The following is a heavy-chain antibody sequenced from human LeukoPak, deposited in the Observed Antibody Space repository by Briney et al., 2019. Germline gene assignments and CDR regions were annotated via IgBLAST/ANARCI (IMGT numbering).Heavy chain of an antibody. Sequence: ASVKVSYKTSGYTFTIYGISWVRQAPGQGLEWMGLISAYGNTNYAQNLQGRVTMTTDTSTSTAYMELRSLRSGDTAVYYCARGIIGYYFDYWGQGTLVTVSS. CDR3: ARGIIGYYFDY. D-gene: IGHD2-15*01. J-gene: IGHJ4*02. CDR2: ISAYGNT. V-gene: IGHV1-18*01. CDR1: GYTFTIYG.